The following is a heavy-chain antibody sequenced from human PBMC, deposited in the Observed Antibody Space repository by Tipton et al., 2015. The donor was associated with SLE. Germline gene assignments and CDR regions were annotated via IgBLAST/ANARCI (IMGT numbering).Heavy chain of an antibody. J-gene: IGHJ4*02. V-gene: IGHV4-59*11. D-gene: IGHD6-19*01. Sequence: TLSLTCTVSGGSISSHYWSWIRQPPGKGLEWIGYIYYSGSTNYNPSLKSRVTISVDTSKNQFSLKLSSVTAADTAVYYCARGLAVAGRHFDYWGQGTLVTVSS. CDR1: GGSISSHY. CDR3: ARGLAVAGRHFDY. CDR2: IYYSGST.